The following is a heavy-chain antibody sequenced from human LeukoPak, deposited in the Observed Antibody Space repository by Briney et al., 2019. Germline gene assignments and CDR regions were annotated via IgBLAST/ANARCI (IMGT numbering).Heavy chain of an antibody. CDR1: GGSISSSSYH. D-gene: IGHD5-18*01. J-gene: IGHJ4*02. V-gene: IGHV4-39*01. CDR2: IYYSGST. Sequence: PSETLSLTCTVSGGSISSSSYHWGWIRQPPGKGLEWIGSIYYSGSTYYNPSLKSRVTISVDTSKNQFSLKLSSVTAADTAVYYCASLPPLGYSRVFDYWGQGTLVTVSS. CDR3: ASLPPLGYSRVFDY.